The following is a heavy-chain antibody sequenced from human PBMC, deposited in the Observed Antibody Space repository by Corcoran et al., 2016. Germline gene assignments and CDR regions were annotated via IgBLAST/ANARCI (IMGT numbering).Heavy chain of an antibody. CDR3: ARHGTVIAVAGLYNWFDP. V-gene: IGHV4-59*01. D-gene: IGHD6-19*01. CDR1: GGSISSYY. Sequence: QVQLQESGPGLVKPSETLSLTCTVSGGSISSYYWSWLRQPPGKGLEWIGYIYYSGSTNYNPSLKSRVTISVDTSKNQFSLKLSSVTAADTAVYYCARHGTVIAVAGLYNWFDPWGQGTLVTVSS. J-gene: IGHJ5*02. CDR2: IYYSGST.